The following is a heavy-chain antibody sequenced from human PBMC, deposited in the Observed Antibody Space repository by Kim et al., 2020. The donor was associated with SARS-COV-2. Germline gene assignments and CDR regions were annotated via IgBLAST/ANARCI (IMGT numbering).Heavy chain of an antibody. Sequence: GGSLRLSCATSGFTLSLYSMNWVRQSPGKGLEWVSHISGTGTITKHADSVRGRFTISRDNAKNPLFLQMTGLRAEDTAGYYCVRENYWAFDIWGQGTMVT. CDR3: VRENYWAFDI. CDR2: ISGTGTIT. V-gene: IGHV3-48*04. J-gene: IGHJ3*02. D-gene: IGHD2-15*01. CDR1: GFTLSLYS.